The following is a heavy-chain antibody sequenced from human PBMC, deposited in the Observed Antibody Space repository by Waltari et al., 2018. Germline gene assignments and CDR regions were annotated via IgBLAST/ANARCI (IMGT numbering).Heavy chain of an antibody. CDR3: ARDLRNTITWAYYYGIDV. J-gene: IGHJ6*02. V-gene: IGHV6-1*01. Sequence: QVQLQQSGPGLVKPSQTLSPPCSISGEPVSGNSAALHLFTQSPSRGLEWLGRTYYRSKWYNEYAVSVKSRISIKPDTSKNQFSLQLTSVTPEDTAVYFCARDLRNTITWAYYYGIDVWGQGTTVTVSS. CDR2: TYYRSKWYN. CDR1: GEPVSGNSAA. D-gene: IGHD2-2*01.